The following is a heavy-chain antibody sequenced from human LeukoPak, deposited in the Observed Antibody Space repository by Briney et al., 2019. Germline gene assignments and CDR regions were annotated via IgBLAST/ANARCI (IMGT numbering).Heavy chain of an antibody. Sequence: GGSLRLSCAASGFTFSDCYMSRIRQAPGKGLEWVSYISNSGSTIYYADSVKGRFTISRDNAKNSLYLQMNSLRAEDTAVYYCARAPGSSSWYHFDYWGQGTLVTVSS. D-gene: IGHD6-13*01. CDR1: GFTFSDCY. V-gene: IGHV3-11*04. CDR2: ISNSGSTI. J-gene: IGHJ4*02. CDR3: ARAPGSSSWYHFDY.